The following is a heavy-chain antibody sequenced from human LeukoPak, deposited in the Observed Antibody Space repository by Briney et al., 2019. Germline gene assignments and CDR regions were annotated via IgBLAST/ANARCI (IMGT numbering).Heavy chain of an antibody. CDR3: AREYSYGYFDY. CDR1: GFTFSSYE. Sequence: TGGSLRLSCAASGFTFSSYEMNWVRQAPGKGLEWVSYISSSGSTIYYADSVKGRFTISRDNAKNSLYLQMNSLRAEDTAVYYCAREYSYGYFDYWGQGTLVTVSS. J-gene: IGHJ4*02. CDR2: ISSSGSTI. V-gene: IGHV3-48*03. D-gene: IGHD5-18*01.